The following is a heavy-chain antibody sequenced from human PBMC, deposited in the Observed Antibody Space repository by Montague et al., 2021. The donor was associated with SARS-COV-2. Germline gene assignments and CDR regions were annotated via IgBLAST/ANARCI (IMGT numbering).Heavy chain of an antibody. CDR1: GGSFSVYY. J-gene: IGHJ4*02. D-gene: IGHD1-7*01. CDR2: INHSGTA. CDR3: AKDPRSGITGTTGFDY. V-gene: IGHV4-34*01. Sequence: SETLSLTCAVYGGSFSVYYWSWLRQSPRSGLEWIAEINHSGTANYNPSLKSRVSISVDTSKNQFTLKLTSVTAADTAMYYCAKDPRSGITGTTGFDYWGQGTLVTVSS.